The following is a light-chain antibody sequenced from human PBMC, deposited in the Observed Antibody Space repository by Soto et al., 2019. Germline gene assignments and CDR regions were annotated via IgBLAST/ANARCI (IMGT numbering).Light chain of an antibody. V-gene: IGLV1-44*01. CDR3: TAWDDTLNGPGVV. J-gene: IGLJ2*01. CDR2: NND. Sequence: QSVLTQPPSASGNPGQRVTISCSGRTSNIGSNSVNWYQQLPGTAPRLLIYNNDQRPSGVPDRFSGSKSGTAASLAISGLQSDDEADYFCTAWDDTLNGPGVVFGGGTKLTVL. CDR1: TSNIGSNS.